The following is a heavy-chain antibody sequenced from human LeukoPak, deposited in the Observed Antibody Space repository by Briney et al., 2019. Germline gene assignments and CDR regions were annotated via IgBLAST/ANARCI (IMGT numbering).Heavy chain of an antibody. V-gene: IGHV3-30*02. J-gene: IGHJ4*02. Sequence: GGSLRLSCAASGFTFSSYDMHWVRQAPGKGLEWVAFIQYDGSNKYYADSVKGRFTIYRDNSKNTLYLQMNSLRVEDTAVYYCAKDLTVTDDNWGQGTLVTVSS. CDR1: GFTFSSYD. CDR2: IQYDGSNK. CDR3: AKDLTVTDDN. D-gene: IGHD2-21*02.